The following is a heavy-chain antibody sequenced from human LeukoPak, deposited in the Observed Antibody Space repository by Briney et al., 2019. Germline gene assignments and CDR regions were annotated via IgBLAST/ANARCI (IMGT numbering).Heavy chain of an antibody. J-gene: IGHJ4*02. Sequence: GASVKVSCKASGYTFTSYGISWVRQAPGQGLEWMGWISAYNGNTNYAQKLQGRVTMTTDTSTSTAYMELRSLRSDDTAVYYCARDRIASSSSGLGDYWGQGTLVTVSS. CDR3: ARDRIASSSSGLGDY. CDR1: GYTFTSYG. V-gene: IGHV1-18*01. CDR2: ISAYNGNT. D-gene: IGHD6-6*01.